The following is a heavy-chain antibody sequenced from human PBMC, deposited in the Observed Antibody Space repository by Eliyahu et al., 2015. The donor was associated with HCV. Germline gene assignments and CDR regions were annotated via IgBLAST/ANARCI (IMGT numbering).Heavy chain of an antibody. J-gene: IGHJ4*02. CDR1: GFSFGTYA. V-gene: IGHV3-30*09. CDR3: ARTSKGDVRGFFDW. Sequence: QVQLVESGGGVVQPGKSLRLSCAASGFSFGTYAMHWVRQTPGKGLEWVAVISHDGRSKYYADSVKGRFAISRDNSKNTLYLQMDSLRTGDTAVFYCARTSKGDVRGFFDWWGQGTPVTVSS. CDR2: ISHDGRSK. D-gene: IGHD3-10*01.